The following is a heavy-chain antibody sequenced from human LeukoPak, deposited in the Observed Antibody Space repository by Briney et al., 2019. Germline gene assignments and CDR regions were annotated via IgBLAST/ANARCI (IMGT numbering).Heavy chain of an antibody. CDR3: ARTYDFRGPQNWFDP. J-gene: IGHJ5*02. CDR1: GGSISSSSYY. V-gene: IGHV4-39*01. CDR2: IYYSGST. Sequence: SETLSLTCTVSGGSISSSSYYWGWIRQPPGKGLEWIGSIYYSGSTYYNPSLKSRVTISVDTSKNQFSLKLSSVTAADTAVYYCARTYDFRGPQNWFDPWGQGTLVTVSS. D-gene: IGHD3-3*01.